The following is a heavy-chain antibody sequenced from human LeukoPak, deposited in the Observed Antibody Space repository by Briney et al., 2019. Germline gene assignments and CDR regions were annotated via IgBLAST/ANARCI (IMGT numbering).Heavy chain of an antibody. D-gene: IGHD3-10*01. Sequence: APVKVSCKASGYTFTSYYMHWVRQAPGQGLEWMGIINPSGGSTSYAQKFQGRVTMTRDTSTSTVYMELSSLRSEDTAVYYCARVPMVRGVIGYYGMDVWGKGTTVTVSS. V-gene: IGHV1-46*01. J-gene: IGHJ6*04. CDR2: INPSGGST. CDR3: ARVPMVRGVIGYYGMDV. CDR1: GYTFTSYY.